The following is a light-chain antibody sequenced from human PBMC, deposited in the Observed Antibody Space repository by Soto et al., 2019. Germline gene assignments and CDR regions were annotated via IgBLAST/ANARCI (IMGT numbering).Light chain of an antibody. CDR1: QSISSW. V-gene: IGKV1-5*01. CDR2: DAS. CDR3: QQYNTYAKT. J-gene: IGKJ1*01. Sequence: DIQMTQSPSTLSASVGDRVTITCRASQSISSWLAWYQQRPGXXPKLLIFDASNLESGVPSRFRGXXSGTEFNRTISRLQPDEFATYYCQQYNTYAKTFGQGTKVDI.